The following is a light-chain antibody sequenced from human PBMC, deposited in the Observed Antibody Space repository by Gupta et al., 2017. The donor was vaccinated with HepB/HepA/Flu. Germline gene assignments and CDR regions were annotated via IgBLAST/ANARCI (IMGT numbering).Light chain of an antibody. CDR1: QDISNY. J-gene: IGKJ5*01. V-gene: IGKV1-33*01. CDR2: DAS. CDR3: LQDDTHPIT. Sequence: DIQMTQSPSSLSASVGDRVTITCQASQDISNYLNWYQQKPGKAPKLLIYDASNLETGVPSRFSGSGSGTDFTFTISSLQPEDFATYYCLQDDTHPITFGQGTLVEIK.